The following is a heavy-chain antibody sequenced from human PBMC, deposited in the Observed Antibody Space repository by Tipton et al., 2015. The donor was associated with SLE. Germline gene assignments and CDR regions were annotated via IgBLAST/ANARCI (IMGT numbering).Heavy chain of an antibody. J-gene: IGHJ6*03. CDR3: ARGPLGTDYYYYMDV. V-gene: IGHV6-1*01. Sequence: GLVKPSQTLSLTCAISGDSVDSTTAAWTWIRQSPSRGLEWLGRTYYRSKLFTDYALSVKSRITINPDTSKNQFSLQLRSVTPDDTAVYYCARGPLGTDYYYYMDVWGKGTTVTVSS. CDR2: TYYRSKLFT. CDR1: GDSVDSTTAA. D-gene: IGHD6-13*01.